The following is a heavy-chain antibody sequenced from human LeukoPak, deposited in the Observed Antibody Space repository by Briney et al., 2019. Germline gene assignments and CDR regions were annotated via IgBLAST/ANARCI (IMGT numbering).Heavy chain of an antibody. D-gene: IGHD6-13*01. CDR2: IYYSGST. V-gene: IGHV4-59*01. CDR1: GDSISSYY. CDR3: ARDGRSRWYTGAFDI. Sequence: SETLSLTCTVSGDSISSYYWSWIRQPPGKGLEWIGYIYYSGSTNYNPSLTSRVTISVDTSKNQFSLKLSSVTAADTAVYYCARDGRSRWYTGAFDIWGQGTMVTVSS. J-gene: IGHJ3*02.